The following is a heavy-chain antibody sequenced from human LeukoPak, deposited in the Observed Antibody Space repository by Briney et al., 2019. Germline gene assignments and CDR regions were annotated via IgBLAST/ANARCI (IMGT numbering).Heavy chain of an antibody. CDR2: INPNSGGT. D-gene: IGHD3-22*01. Sequence: ASVRVSCKASGYTFTGYYMHWVRQAPGQGLEWMGWINPNSGGTNYAQKFQGRVTMTRDTSISTAYMELSRLRSDDTAVYYCAKPAIDYYDSSGYYSSYFFHYWGQGTLVTVSS. CDR1: GYTFTGYY. J-gene: IGHJ4*02. V-gene: IGHV1-2*02. CDR3: AKPAIDYYDSSGYYSSYFFHY.